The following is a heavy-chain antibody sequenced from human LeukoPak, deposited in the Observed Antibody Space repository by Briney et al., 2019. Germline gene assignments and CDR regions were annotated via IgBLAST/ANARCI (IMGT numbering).Heavy chain of an antibody. D-gene: IGHD6-13*01. J-gene: IGHJ4*02. CDR3: AKSGLSISAARQLDY. Sequence: GGSLRLSCAASGFTFSDYVMTWVRQAPGKGLDWVSAIDDTGSHTDYADSVKGRFTISRDNSKNTLYLQMNSLRAEDTAIYYCAKSGLSISAARQLDYWGQGTLVTVSS. V-gene: IGHV3-23*01. CDR1: GFTFSDYV. CDR2: IDDTGSHT.